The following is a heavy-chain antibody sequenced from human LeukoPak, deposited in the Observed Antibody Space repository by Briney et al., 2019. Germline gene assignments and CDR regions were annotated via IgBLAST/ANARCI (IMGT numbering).Heavy chain of an antibody. J-gene: IGHJ4*02. CDR3: ARDPGGGPTHGY. CDR1: GFTVGNNY. Sequence: PGGSLRISCAASGFTVGNNYMSWVPQAPGKGLEWVSVIYSDGSTYYADSVKARFTISRDNSKNTLYLQMNSLRADDTAVYYCARDPGGGPTHGYWGQGTLVSVSS. V-gene: IGHV3-66*02. D-gene: IGHD1-26*01. CDR2: IYSDGST.